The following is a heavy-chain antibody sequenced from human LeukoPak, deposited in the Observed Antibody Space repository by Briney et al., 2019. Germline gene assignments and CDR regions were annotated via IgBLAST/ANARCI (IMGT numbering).Heavy chain of an antibody. Sequence: QAGGSLRLSCAASGFTFSSYDMTWVRQTPGKGLEWVALISRSGGTTYYADSVKGRFTISRDNSKNTLYLQMNSLRAEDTAEYYCAKRGGTESFYYYYYMDVWGKGTAVTVSS. CDR3: AKRGGTESFYYYYYMDV. CDR2: ISRSGGTT. CDR1: GFTFSSYD. J-gene: IGHJ6*03. D-gene: IGHD2-15*01. V-gene: IGHV3-23*01.